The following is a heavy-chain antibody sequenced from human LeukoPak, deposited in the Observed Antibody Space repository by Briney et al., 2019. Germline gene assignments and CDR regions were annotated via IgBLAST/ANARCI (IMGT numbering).Heavy chain of an antibody. V-gene: IGHV4-59*01. D-gene: IGHD6-6*01. CDR3: ASRHVEYSSSSDPYSFDY. CDR1: GGSISRYY. Sequence: PSETLSLTCTVSGGSISRYYWTWIRRPPGKGLEWIGSLYYSGSTNHNPPLKSRVTIPVEKSKNQSSLTLNSVTAADTAGYYFASRHVEYSSSSDPYSFDYWGQRKLGSVSS. CDR2: LYYSGST. J-gene: IGHJ4*02.